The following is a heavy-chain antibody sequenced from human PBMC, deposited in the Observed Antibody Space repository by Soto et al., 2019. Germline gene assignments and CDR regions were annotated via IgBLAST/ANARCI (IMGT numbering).Heavy chain of an antibody. V-gene: IGHV4-30-4*01. J-gene: IGHJ6*02. CDR2: IFYGGTT. CDR1: CDSIISADYY. D-gene: IGHD1-1*01. CDR3: ARDLWVEPELYYYGMDV. Sequence: PSETLSLTCTFSCDSIISADYYWSWIRQTPGKGLEWIGHIFYGGTTYYNPSLKSRLTISVDTSKNHFSLRLTSVTAADTAVYYCARDLWVEPELYYYGMDVWGQGTTVTVSS.